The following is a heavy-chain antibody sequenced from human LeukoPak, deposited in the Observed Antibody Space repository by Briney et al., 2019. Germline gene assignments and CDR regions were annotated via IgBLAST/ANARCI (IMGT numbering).Heavy chain of an antibody. J-gene: IGHJ4*02. Sequence: PSETLSLTCAVYGGSFSGYSWSWIRQPPGKGLEWIGEINHSGSTNYNPSLKSRVTISGDTSKNQFSLKLSSVTAADTAVYYCARETLSSIAARPVDYWGQGTLVTVSS. CDR1: GGSFSGYS. CDR3: ARETLSSIAARPVDY. V-gene: IGHV4-34*01. CDR2: INHSGST. D-gene: IGHD6-6*01.